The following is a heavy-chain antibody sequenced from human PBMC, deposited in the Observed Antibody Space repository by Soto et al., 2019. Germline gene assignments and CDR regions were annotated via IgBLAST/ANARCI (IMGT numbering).Heavy chain of an antibody. J-gene: IGHJ4*02. Sequence: PGGSLRLSCTASGFTFGDYAMSWFRQAPGKGLEWVSVIYSAGSTYFADSVKVRFTISRDNSRNTLYLQMNSLKADDTAVYYCAKETVFTAVEDKWGQGTLVTVSS. D-gene: IGHD3-10*02. V-gene: IGHV3-23*01. CDR2: IYSAGST. CDR1: GFTFGDYA. CDR3: AKETVFTAVEDK.